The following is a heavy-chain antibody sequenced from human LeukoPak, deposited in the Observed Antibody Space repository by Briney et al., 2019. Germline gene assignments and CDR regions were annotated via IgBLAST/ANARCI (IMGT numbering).Heavy chain of an antibody. D-gene: IGHD2-2*01. CDR3: ARLLQYCSSASCRDY. V-gene: IGHV5-51*01. J-gene: IGHJ4*02. CDR2: IYPGDSDT. CDR1: GYSFNDYW. Sequence: GESLKISCKGSGYSFNDYWIGWVRQMPGKGLELMGIIYPGDSDTRYSPSFQGQVTISADKSITTAYLQWSSLKASDTAMYYCARLLQYCSSASCRDYWGQGTLVTVSS.